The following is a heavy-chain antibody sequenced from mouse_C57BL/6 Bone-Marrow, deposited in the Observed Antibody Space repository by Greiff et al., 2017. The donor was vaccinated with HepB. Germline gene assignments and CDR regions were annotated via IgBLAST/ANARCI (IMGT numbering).Heavy chain of an antibody. CDR3: ARGYYDYFYAMDY. Sequence: EVKLMESGPVLVKPGASVKMSCKASGYTFTDYYMNWVKQSHGKSLEWIGVINPYNGGTSYNQKFKGKATLTVAKSSSTAYMELNSLTSEDSAVYYCARGYYDYFYAMDYWGQGTSVTVSS. V-gene: IGHV1-19*01. CDR2: INPYNGGT. D-gene: IGHD2-4*01. J-gene: IGHJ4*01. CDR1: GYTFTDYY.